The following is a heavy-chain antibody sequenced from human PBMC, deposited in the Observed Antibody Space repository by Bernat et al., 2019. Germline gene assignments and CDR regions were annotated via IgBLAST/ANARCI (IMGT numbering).Heavy chain of an antibody. J-gene: IGHJ4*02. CDR3: ASGPIGPIAAAGSFDY. CDR1: GGTFSSYA. CDR2: IIPILSIV. D-gene: IGHD6-13*01. V-gene: IGHV1-69*04. Sequence: QVQLVQSGAEVKKPGSSVKVSCKASGGTFSSYAISWVRQAPGQGLKWMGRIIPILSIVNYAQKFQGRVTMTRDTSTSTVYMELSSLRSEDTAVYYCASGPIGPIAAAGSFDYWGQGTLVTVSS.